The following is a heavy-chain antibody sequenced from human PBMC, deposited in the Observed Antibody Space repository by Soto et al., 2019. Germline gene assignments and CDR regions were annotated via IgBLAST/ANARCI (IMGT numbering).Heavy chain of an antibody. CDR2: IYSGGST. CDR3: ARDVRYCSGHLDYYAY. V-gene: IGHV3-66*01. CDR1: GFTVSSNY. Sequence: PGGSLRLSCAASGFTVSSNYMSWVRQAPGKGLEWVSVIYSGGSTYYADSVKGRFTISRDNSKNTLYLQMNSLRAEDTAVYYCARDVRYCSGHLDYYAYRGQGTLVTVSS. J-gene: IGHJ4*02. D-gene: IGHD6-25*01.